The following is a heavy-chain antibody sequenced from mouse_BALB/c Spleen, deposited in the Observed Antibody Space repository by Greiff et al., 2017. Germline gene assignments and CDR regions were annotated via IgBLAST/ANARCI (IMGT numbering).Heavy chain of an antibody. CDR3: ARHGGRPFAY. CDR1: GFTFSSYT. Sequence: EVHLVESGGGLVQPGGSLKLSCAASGFTFSSYTMSWVRQTPEKRLEWVAYISNGGGSTYYPDTVKGRFTISRDNAKNTLYLQMSSLKSEDTAMYYCARHGGRPFAYWGQGTLVTVSA. CDR2: ISNGGGST. D-gene: IGHD3-3*01. V-gene: IGHV5-12-2*01. J-gene: IGHJ3*01.